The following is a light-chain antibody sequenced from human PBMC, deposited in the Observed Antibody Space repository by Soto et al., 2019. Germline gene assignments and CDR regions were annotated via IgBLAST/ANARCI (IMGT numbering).Light chain of an antibody. J-gene: IGLJ1*01. CDR1: SSNIGAGYD. CDR2: GNS. CDR3: QSYDSSLSGPYV. V-gene: IGLV1-40*01. Sequence: QSALTQPPSVSGAPGQRATISCTGSSSNIGAGYDVHWYQQLPGTAPKLLIYGNSNRPSGVPDRFSGSKSGTSASLAITGLQAEDEADYYCQSYDSSLSGPYVFGTGTKVTVL.